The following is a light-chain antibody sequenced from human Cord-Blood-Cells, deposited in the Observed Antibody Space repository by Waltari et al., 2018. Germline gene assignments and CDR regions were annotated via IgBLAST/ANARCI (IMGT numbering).Light chain of an antibody. CDR2: GAS. J-gene: IGKJ3*01. CDR1: QSVSSSY. Sequence: EIVLTQSTGTLSLPPGERATPPCRASQSVSSSYLAWYQQKPGQAPRPLIYGASSRATGIPDRFSGSGSGTDFTLTISRLEPEDFAVYYCQQYGSSPFTFGPGTKVDIK. CDR3: QQYGSSPFT. V-gene: IGKV3-20*01.